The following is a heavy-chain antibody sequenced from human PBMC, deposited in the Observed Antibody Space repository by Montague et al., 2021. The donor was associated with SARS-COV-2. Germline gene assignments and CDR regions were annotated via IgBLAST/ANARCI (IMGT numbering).Heavy chain of an antibody. CDR3: KAAGATNGWFDP. Sequence: FLRLSCAASGFTFSSYAMHWVRQAPGKGLEWVAVISYDGSNKYYADSVKGRFTISRDNSKNTLYLQMNSLRAEDTAVYYCKAAGATNGWFDPWGQGTLVTVSS. J-gene: IGHJ5*02. D-gene: IGHD6-13*01. CDR2: ISYDGSNK. V-gene: IGHV3-30*04. CDR1: GFTFSSYA.